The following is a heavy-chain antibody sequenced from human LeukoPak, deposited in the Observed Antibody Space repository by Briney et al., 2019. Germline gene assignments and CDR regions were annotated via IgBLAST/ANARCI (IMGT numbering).Heavy chain of an antibody. CDR1: GGSISSYY. D-gene: IGHD1-26*01. Sequence: KPSETLSLTCTVSGGSISSYYWSWIRQPPGKGLEWIGYIYYSGSTNYNPSLKSRVTISVDTSKNQFSLKLSSVTAADTAVYYCARDRLVGATFYYYYYMDVWGKGTTVTVSS. V-gene: IGHV4-59*01. CDR3: ARDRLVGATFYYYYYMDV. CDR2: IYYSGST. J-gene: IGHJ6*03.